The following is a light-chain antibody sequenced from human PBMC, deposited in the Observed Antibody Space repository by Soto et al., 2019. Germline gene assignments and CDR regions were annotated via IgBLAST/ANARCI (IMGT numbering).Light chain of an antibody. Sequence: EIVLTQSPGTLSLSPGERATLSCRASQSVFKNYLAWYQQKPGQAPRLLIYGASTRAAGIADRFRGSGSGTDFTLTVNRLEPAYCAVYYCQQYGRAASTFGGGTKVEMK. CDR3: QQYGRAAST. CDR2: GAS. V-gene: IGKV3-20*01. CDR1: QSVFKNY. J-gene: IGKJ4*01.